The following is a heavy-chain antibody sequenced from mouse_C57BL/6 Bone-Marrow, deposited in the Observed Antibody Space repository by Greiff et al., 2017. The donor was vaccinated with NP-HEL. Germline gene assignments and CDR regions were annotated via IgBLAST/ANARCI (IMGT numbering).Heavy chain of an antibody. V-gene: IGHV3-6*01. J-gene: IGHJ4*01. D-gene: IGHD1-1*02. CDR2: ISYDGSN. CDR3: ARGGSYAMDY. CDR1: GYSITSGYY. Sequence: EVQLVESGPGLVKPSQSLSLTCSVTGYSITSGYYWNWIRQFPGNKLEWMGYISYDGSNKYNPSLKNRISITRDTSKNQFFLKLNSVTTEDTATYYCARGGSYAMDYWGQGTSVTVSS.